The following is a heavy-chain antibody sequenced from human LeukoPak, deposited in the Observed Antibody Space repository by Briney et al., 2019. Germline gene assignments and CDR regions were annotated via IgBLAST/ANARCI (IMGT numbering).Heavy chain of an antibody. CDR2: IPYDGRDK. D-gene: IGHD1-7*01. CDR3: ARETGNYYFDF. CDR1: GFTFSSSV. J-gene: IGHJ4*02. Sequence: GRSLRLSCAASGFTFSSSVMHWVRQAPGKRLEWVAAIPYDGRDKYFADSVKGRFTISRDNSKNTVDLQVNGLRAEDTAVYYCARETGNYYFDFWGQGTLVTVSS. V-gene: IGHV3-30*03.